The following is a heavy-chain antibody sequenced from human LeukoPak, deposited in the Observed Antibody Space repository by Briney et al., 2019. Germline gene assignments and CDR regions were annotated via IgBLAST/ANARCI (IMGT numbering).Heavy chain of an antibody. J-gene: IGHJ3*02. D-gene: IGHD6-13*01. CDR2: MNPNSGNT. Sequence: ASVKVSCKASGFTFTTHDYNWVRQAPGQGLEWMGWMNPNSGNTGYAQRFQGRVTMTRDTSVTTVYMELSSLTSDDTAVYYCVRDAREAAAADDAFDIWGQGTMVTVSS. CDR1: GFTFTTHD. CDR3: VRDAREAAAADDAFDI. V-gene: IGHV1-8*01.